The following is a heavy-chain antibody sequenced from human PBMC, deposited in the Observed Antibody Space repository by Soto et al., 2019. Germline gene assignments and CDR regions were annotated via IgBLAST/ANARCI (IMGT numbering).Heavy chain of an antibody. Sequence: SVKVCCKASVYTFTSYDIKWVRQATGQGLEWMGWMNPNSGNTGYAQKFQGRVTMTRNTSISTAYMELSSLRSEDTAVYYCARVNRQWFGAFDYWGQGTLVTVSS. CDR2: MNPNSGNT. V-gene: IGHV1-8*01. D-gene: IGHD3-10*01. CDR1: VYTFTSYD. CDR3: ARVNRQWFGAFDY. J-gene: IGHJ4*02.